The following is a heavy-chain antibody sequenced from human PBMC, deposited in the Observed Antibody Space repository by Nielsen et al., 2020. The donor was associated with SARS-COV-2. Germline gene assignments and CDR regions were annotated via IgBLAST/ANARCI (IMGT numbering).Heavy chain of an antibody. CDR1: GGTFSSYA. V-gene: IGHV1-24*01. J-gene: IGHJ5*02. CDR3: ASGGSLNNWFDP. Sequence: ASVKVSCKASGGTFSSYAISWVRRAPGKGLEWMGGFDPEDGETIYAQKFQGRVTMTEDTSTDTAYMELSSLRSEDTAVYYCASGGSLNNWFDPWGQGTLVTVSS. CDR2: FDPEDGET. D-gene: IGHD1-26*01.